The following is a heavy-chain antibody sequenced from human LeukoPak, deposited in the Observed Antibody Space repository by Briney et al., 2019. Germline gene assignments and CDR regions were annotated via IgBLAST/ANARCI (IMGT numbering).Heavy chain of an antibody. Sequence: GGSLRLSCAASGLNFNIYHMNWVRQAPGKGLEWLSSISSRSDTIYYADSVRGRFTLSRDNAENSLYLQMRSLTDEDTAVYYCAREWQYAPDYWGQGTLVTVSS. J-gene: IGHJ4*02. CDR2: ISSRSDTI. CDR3: AREWQYAPDY. CDR1: GLNFNIYH. D-gene: IGHD2-2*01. V-gene: IGHV3-48*02.